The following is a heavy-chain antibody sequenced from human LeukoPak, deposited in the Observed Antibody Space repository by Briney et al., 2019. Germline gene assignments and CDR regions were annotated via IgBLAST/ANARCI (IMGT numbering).Heavy chain of an antibody. V-gene: IGHV1-8*01. CDR2: MNPNSGNT. Sequence: ASVKVSCKASGYTFTSYDINWVRQATGQGLEWMGWMNPNSGNTGYAQKFQGRVTMTRNTSISTAHMELSSLRSEDTAVYYCARRSVVYYYYYMDVWGKGTTVTVSS. J-gene: IGHJ6*03. CDR3: ARRSVVYYYYYMDV. CDR1: GYTFTSYD. D-gene: IGHD1-26*01.